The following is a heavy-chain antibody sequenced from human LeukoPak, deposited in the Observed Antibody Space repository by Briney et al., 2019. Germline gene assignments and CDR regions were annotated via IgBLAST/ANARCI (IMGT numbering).Heavy chain of an antibody. D-gene: IGHD3-22*01. CDR1: GXSIGTYY. J-gene: IGHJ4*02. Sequence: SETLSLTCIVSGXSIGTYYWSWIRQPPGKGQEWIGHIYYSGSTDYNPSLRSRVTISVDTSKNQFSLRLSSVTAADTAVYYCARDRSDGSGYYGYYFDYWGQGTLVSVSS. CDR3: ARDRSDGSGYYGYYFDY. CDR2: IYYSGST. V-gene: IGHV4-59*01.